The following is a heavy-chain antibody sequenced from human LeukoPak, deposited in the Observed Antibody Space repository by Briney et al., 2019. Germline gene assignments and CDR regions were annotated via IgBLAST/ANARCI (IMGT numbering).Heavy chain of an antibody. J-gene: IGHJ6*03. CDR2: ISSSTSYI. D-gene: IGHD3-16*01. CDR3: ARVVRRDYDWAYYMDV. Sequence: GGSLRLSCAASEFTFSPYSMNWVRQAPGKGLEWVSSISSSTSYIYYADSVKGRFTISRDNAKNSLYLQMNSLRAEDTAVYYCARVVRRDYDWAYYMDVWGKGTTVTVSS. CDR1: EFTFSPYS. V-gene: IGHV3-21*01.